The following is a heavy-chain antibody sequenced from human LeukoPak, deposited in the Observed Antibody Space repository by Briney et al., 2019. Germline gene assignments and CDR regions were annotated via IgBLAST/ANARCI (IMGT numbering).Heavy chain of an antibody. CDR3: AAERYYYASGTYYNSNWFDP. Sequence: SETLSLTCIVSGGXISSYYWSWIRQPPGKGLEWIGYIYYSGSTMFNPSLKSRVTMSVDTSKKQFSLKLSSVTTADTAVYYCAAERYYYASGTYYNSNWFDPWGQGTLVTVSS. V-gene: IGHV4-59*03. CDR2: IYYSGST. D-gene: IGHD3-10*01. J-gene: IGHJ5*02. CDR1: GGXISSYY.